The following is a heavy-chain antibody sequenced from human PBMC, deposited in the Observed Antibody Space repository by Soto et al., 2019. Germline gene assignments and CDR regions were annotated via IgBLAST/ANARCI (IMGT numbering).Heavy chain of an antibody. V-gene: IGHV1-18*01. Sequence: GASVKVSCKASGYTFTNYGITWVRQAPGQGLEWMGWISAYNGDTHYTQRLQGRVTMTTDTSTSTAYMELRGLRSDDTAVYYCARGYCSSTSCYGGWFDPWGQGTLVTVSS. CDR2: ISAYNGDT. D-gene: IGHD2-2*01. CDR3: ARGYCSSTSCYGGWFDP. J-gene: IGHJ5*02. CDR1: GYTFTNYG.